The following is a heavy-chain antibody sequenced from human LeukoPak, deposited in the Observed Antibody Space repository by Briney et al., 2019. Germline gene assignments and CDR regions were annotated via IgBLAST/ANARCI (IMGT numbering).Heavy chain of an antibody. Sequence: GGSLRLSCAASGFTFSSYPMSWVRLAPGKGLDWVSSINGSGGSLYYADCVRGRFTISRDKCKNKLYLQMNSLRAEDTAVYYCAKLMGSLDARGSFRFSFDSWGQGTQVTVSS. CDR2: INGSGGSL. V-gene: IGHV3-23*01. CDR1: GFTFSSYP. CDR3: AKLMGSLDARGSFRFSFDS. D-gene: IGHD3-16*02. J-gene: IGHJ4*02.